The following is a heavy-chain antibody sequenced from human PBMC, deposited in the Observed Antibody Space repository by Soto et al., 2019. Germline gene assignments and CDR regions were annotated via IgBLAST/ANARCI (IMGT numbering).Heavy chain of an antibody. CDR1: GFTFSSYA. D-gene: IGHD2-2*01. V-gene: IGHV3-30-3*01. CDR3: ATLAGIVVVPAAIVQSVYY. Sequence: QVQLVESGGGVVQPGRSLRLSCAASGFTFSSYAMHWVRQAPGKGLEWVAVISYDGSNKYYADSVKGRFTISRDNSKNTLYLQMNSLRAEDTAVYYCATLAGIVVVPAAIVQSVYYWGQGTLVTVSS. CDR2: ISYDGSNK. J-gene: IGHJ4*02.